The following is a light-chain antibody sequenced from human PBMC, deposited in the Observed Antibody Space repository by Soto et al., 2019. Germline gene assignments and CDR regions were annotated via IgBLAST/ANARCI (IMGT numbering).Light chain of an antibody. CDR2: DVS. V-gene: IGLV2-14*01. CDR1: SSDVGGYDS. CDR3: SSYSSGTKGV. J-gene: IGLJ1*01. Sequence: QSALTQPASVSGSPGQSITISCTGTSSDVGGYDSVSWYQQHPGNAPKLIIYDVSYRPSGVSNRFSASNSGNTASLTISGLQAEDEADYYCSSYSSGTKGVFGTGTKLTVL.